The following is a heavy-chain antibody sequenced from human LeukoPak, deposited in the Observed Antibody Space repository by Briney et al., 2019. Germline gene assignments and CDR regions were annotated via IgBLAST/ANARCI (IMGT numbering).Heavy chain of an antibody. V-gene: IGHV3-48*01. CDR3: AKGLYYYDSSGYYLFDY. J-gene: IGHJ4*02. D-gene: IGHD3-22*01. CDR2: ISSSSSTI. CDR1: GFTFSSYD. Sequence: PGGSLRLSCAASGFTFSSYDMNWVRQAPGKGLEWVSYISSSSSTIYYADSVKGRFTISRDNAKNSLYLQMNSLRAEDTAVYYCAKGLYYYDSSGYYLFDYWGQGTLVTVSS.